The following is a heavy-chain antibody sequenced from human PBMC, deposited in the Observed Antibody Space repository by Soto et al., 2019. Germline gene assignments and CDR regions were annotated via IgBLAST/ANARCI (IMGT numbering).Heavy chain of an antibody. V-gene: IGHV3-33*01. D-gene: IGHD6-19*01. CDR1: GFTFSSYG. Sequence: PGGSLRLSCAASGFTFSSYGMHWVRQAPGKGLEWVAVIWYDGSNKYYADSVKGRFTISRDNSKNTLYLQMNSLRAEDTAVYYCARDRYSSGWYDLDYWGQGILVTVSS. CDR3: ARDRYSSGWYDLDY. J-gene: IGHJ4*02. CDR2: IWYDGSNK.